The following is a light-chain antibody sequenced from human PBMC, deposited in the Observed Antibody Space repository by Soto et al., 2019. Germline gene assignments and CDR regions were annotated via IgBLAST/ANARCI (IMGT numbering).Light chain of an antibody. CDR1: QSIGNNY. CDR3: QQCAYSPRT. Sequence: EIVLTQSPDTLSLSPGETATISCRASQSIGNNYLAWYQQKPGQAPRLLIYDASSRATGIPDRFTGSGSGADFALTISRLEPEDFAVYYCQQCAYSPRTFGQGTKVEVK. J-gene: IGKJ1*01. CDR2: DAS. V-gene: IGKV3-20*01.